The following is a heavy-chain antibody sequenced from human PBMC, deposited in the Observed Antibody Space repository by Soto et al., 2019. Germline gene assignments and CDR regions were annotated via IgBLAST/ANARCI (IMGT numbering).Heavy chain of an antibody. CDR3: AKGDFFIDY. J-gene: IGHJ4*02. V-gene: IGHV3-23*01. CDR1: GFTFSTYA. Sequence: PGGSLRLSCAVSGFTFSTYAMSWVRQAPGKGLEWVSDIVGSSAGSSTYYADSVKGRFTISRDNSKNTLYLQMNRLRAEDTAVYYCAKGDFFIDYWGQGTLVTVSS. D-gene: IGHD2-21*02. CDR2: IVGSSAGSST.